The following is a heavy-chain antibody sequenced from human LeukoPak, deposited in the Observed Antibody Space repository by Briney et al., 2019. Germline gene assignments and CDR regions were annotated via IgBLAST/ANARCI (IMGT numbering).Heavy chain of an antibody. Sequence: SETLSLTRTVSGGSISSYYWSWIRQPAGKGLEWIGRIYTSGSTNYNPSLKSRVTISVDKSKNQFSLKLSSVTAADTAVYYCARDEVMGLDPWGQGTLVTVSS. CDR3: ARDEVMGLDP. D-gene: IGHD2-21*01. CDR2: IYTSGST. J-gene: IGHJ5*02. CDR1: GGSISSYY. V-gene: IGHV4-4*07.